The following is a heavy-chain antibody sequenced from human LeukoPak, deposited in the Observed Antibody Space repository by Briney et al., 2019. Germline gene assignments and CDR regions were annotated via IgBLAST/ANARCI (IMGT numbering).Heavy chain of an antibody. Sequence: ASVKVSYKASGYSFSDYFIHWVRQAPGQGLEWMGRVNPNSGDTNYVQKFQGRVTMTRDTSISTVYMEVTSLRSEDTAVYYCAREGSSGWYGWYFDYWGQGTLVTVSS. CDR1: GYSFSDYF. CDR2: VNPNSGDT. J-gene: IGHJ4*02. D-gene: IGHD6-19*01. V-gene: IGHV1-2*06. CDR3: AREGSSGWYGWYFDY.